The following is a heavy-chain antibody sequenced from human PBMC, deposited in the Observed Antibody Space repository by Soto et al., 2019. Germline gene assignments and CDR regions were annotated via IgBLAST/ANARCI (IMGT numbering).Heavy chain of an antibody. CDR1: GGTFSSYA. J-gene: IGHJ5*02. D-gene: IGHD6-6*01. CDR2: IIPIFGTA. V-gene: IGHV1-69*13. Sequence: GASVKVSCKASGGTFSSYAISWVRQAPGQGLEWMGGIIPIFGTANYAQKFQGRVTITADESTSTAYMELSSLRSEDTAVYYCARDSSIAAHEGYRGATWFDPWGQGTLVTVSS. CDR3: ARDSSIAAHEGYRGATWFDP.